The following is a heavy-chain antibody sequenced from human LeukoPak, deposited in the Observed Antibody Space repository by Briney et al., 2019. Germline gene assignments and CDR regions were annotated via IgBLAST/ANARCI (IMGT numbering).Heavy chain of an antibody. CDR2: ISGSGGST. D-gene: IGHD6-19*01. Sequence: PGGSLRLSCAASGFTFSSYSMSWVRQAPGKWLEWVSAISGSGGSTYYADSVKGRFTISRDNSKNTLYLQMNSLRAEDTAVYYCAKSVAVAGTFYFQHWGQGTLVTVSS. J-gene: IGHJ1*01. CDR3: AKSVAVAGTFYFQH. CDR1: GFTFSSYS. V-gene: IGHV3-23*01.